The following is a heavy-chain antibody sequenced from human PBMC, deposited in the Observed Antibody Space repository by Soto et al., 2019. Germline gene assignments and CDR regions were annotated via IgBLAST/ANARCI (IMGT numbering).Heavy chain of an antibody. CDR2: IVVGSGNT. D-gene: IGHD6-13*01. J-gene: IGHJ4*02. V-gene: IGHV1-58*01. Sequence: SVKVSCKASGFTFTSSAEQWVRQARGQRLEWIGWIVVGSGNTNYAQKFQERVTITRDMSTSTAYMELSSLRSDDTAVYYCAADGIAAAGDFDYWGQGTLVTVSS. CDR1: GFTFTSSA. CDR3: AADGIAAAGDFDY.